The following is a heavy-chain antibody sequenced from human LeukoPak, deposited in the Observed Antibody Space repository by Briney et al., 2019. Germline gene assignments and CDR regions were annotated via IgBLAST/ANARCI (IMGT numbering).Heavy chain of an antibody. J-gene: IGHJ4*02. CDR3: AKDIADCTNGVCYEYYFDY. CDR2: ISWDGGST. Sequence: GGSLRLSCAASGFTFDDYTLHWVRQAPGEGLEWVSLISWDGGSTYYADSVKGRFTISRDNSKNSLYLQMNSLRTEDTALYYCAKDIADCTNGVCYEYYFDYWGQGTLVTVSS. V-gene: IGHV3-43*01. D-gene: IGHD2-8*01. CDR1: GFTFDDYT.